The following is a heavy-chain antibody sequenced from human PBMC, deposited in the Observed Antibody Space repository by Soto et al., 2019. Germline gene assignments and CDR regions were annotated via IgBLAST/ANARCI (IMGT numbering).Heavy chain of an antibody. CDR1: GGSISSSSYY. D-gene: IGHD3-10*01. V-gene: IGHV4-39*01. CDR3: ARNKWFGEFANYYYGMDV. CDR2: IYYSGST. J-gene: IGHJ6*02. Sequence: ASETLSLTCTVSGGSISSSSYYWGWIRQPPGKGLEWIGSIYYSGSTYYNPSLKSRVTISVDTSKNQFSLKLSSVTAADTAVYYSARNKWFGEFANYYYGMDVWAQGTTVTVSS.